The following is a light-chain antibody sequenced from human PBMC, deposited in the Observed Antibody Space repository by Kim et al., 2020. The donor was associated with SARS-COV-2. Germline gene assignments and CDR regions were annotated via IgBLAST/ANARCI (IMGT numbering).Light chain of an antibody. CDR3: QQYGSSPPYT. CDR1: QSGSNRY. V-gene: IGKV3-20*01. Sequence: STGERDTPHCWASQSGSNRYFAGSQQKPGQTPKILNNGASSRATGRPAKFSGSGSGTDFSHTISRLEPEDVAVYYCQQYGSSPPYTFGQGTKLEI. CDR2: GAS. J-gene: IGKJ2*01.